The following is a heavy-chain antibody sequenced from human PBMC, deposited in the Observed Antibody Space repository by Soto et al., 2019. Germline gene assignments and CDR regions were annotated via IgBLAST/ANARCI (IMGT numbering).Heavy chain of an antibody. CDR1: GYTFTTYG. V-gene: IGHV1-18*01. CDR2: ISTYNGDT. CDR3: AGDGISDDAFDI. Sequence: QVQLVQSGAEVKMPGASVKVSCKASGYTFTTYGISWVRQAPGQGLEWMGWISTYNGDTYYAQNLQGRVTMTTDTSTSTAYMELRSLTSDDPAVYYCAGDGISDDAFDIGGQGTMVTVSS. D-gene: IGHD3-3*02. J-gene: IGHJ3*02.